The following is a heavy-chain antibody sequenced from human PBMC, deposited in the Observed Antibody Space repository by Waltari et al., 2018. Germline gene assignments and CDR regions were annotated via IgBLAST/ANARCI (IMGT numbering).Heavy chain of an antibody. CDR2: SNSDGSST. CDR3: ARGARRTTVTTGWWYFDL. Sequence: EVQLVVSGGGLVQPGGSLRRSFAAPGLTVRTSGMHWARQAPGKGLVWVSRSNSDGSSTSYADSVKGRFTISKDNAKNTVYLQMNSLRAEDTAIYYCARGARRTTVTTGWWYFDLWGRGTLVTVSS. J-gene: IGHJ2*01. CDR1: GLTVRTSG. V-gene: IGHV3-74*01. D-gene: IGHD4-17*01.